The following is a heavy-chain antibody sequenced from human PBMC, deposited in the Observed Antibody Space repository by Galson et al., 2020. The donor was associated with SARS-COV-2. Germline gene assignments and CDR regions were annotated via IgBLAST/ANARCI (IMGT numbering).Heavy chain of an antibody. V-gene: IGHV6-1*01. CDR3: ARLDCRTPCSFFDS. CDR1: GDSVTSNNAA. J-gene: IGHJ4*02. D-gene: IGHD2-15*01. Sequence: SETLTLTCSTSGDSVTSNNAAWNWNRQSPSRGLEWLGRTDYRTRWYDDYALSVKSRITIDPDTSKNQFSLHLNSVTPEDTAVYYCARLDCRTPCSFFDSRGQGILVAVSS. CDR2: TDYRTRWYD.